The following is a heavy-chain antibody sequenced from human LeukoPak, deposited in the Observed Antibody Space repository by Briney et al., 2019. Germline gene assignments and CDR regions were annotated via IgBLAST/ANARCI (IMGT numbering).Heavy chain of an antibody. CDR2: IYYSGST. D-gene: IGHD5-18*01. CDR3: ASTGDSYGYGFFDY. Sequence: SETLSLTCTVSGGSISSYYWSWIRQPPGKGLEWIGYIYYSGSTNYNPSLKSRVTISVDTSKNQFSLKLSSVTAADTAVYYCASTGDSYGYGFFDYWGQGTLVTVSS. J-gene: IGHJ4*02. V-gene: IGHV4-59*01. CDR1: GGSISSYY.